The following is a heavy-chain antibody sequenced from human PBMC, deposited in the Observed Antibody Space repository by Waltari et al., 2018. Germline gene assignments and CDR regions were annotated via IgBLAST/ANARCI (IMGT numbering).Heavy chain of an antibody. D-gene: IGHD1-26*01. Sequence: EVQLVESGGGLIQPGGSLRLSCAASGFTVSSNYMSWVRQAPGKGLEWVSVIYSGGSTYYADSVKGRFTISRDNSKNTLYLQMNSLRAEDTAVYYCARSCIVGATYYGMDVWGQGTTVTVSS. CDR2: IYSGGST. J-gene: IGHJ6*02. CDR3: ARSCIVGATYYGMDV. CDR1: GFTVSSNY. V-gene: IGHV3-53*01.